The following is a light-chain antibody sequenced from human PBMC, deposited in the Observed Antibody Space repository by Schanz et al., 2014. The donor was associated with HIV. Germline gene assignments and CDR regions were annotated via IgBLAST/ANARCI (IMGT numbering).Light chain of an antibody. CDR2: DVF. J-gene: IGLJ1*01. Sequence: QSALTQPASVSGSPGQSITISCTGTSSDVGFYKYVSWFQQHPGKAPKLMIYDVFNRPSGVSSRFSGSKSGNTASLTISGLQAEDEADYYCSSYTSSILFVFGTGTKLTVL. CDR3: SSYTSSILFV. V-gene: IGLV2-14*03. CDR1: SSDVGFYKY.